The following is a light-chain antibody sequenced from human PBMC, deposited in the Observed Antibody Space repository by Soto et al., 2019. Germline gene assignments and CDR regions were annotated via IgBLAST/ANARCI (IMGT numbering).Light chain of an antibody. CDR2: DAS. CDR1: QSVSRY. CDR3: QQRGNWPPVLT. Sequence: EIVLTQSPASLSLSPGERATLSCRASQSVSRYLAWYQQKPGQAPRLLIYDASNRATGIPARFSGSGSGTDFTLTISSLEPEDFAVYYCQQRGNWPPVLTFGGGTREEI. V-gene: IGKV3-11*01. J-gene: IGKJ4*01.